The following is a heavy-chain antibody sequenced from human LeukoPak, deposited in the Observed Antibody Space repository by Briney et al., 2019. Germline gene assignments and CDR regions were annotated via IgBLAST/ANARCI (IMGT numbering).Heavy chain of an antibody. D-gene: IGHD2-2*01. CDR1: GGSISSGSYY. V-gene: IGHV4-61*02. CDR2: IYTSGST. Sequence: SETLSLTCTVSGGSISSGSYYLSWIRQPAGKGLEWIGRIYTSGSTNYNPSLKSRVTISVDTSKNQFSLKLSSVTAADTAVYYCAREEYQLLGTYYYYYMDVWGKGTTVTVSS. J-gene: IGHJ6*03. CDR3: AREEYQLLGTYYYYYMDV.